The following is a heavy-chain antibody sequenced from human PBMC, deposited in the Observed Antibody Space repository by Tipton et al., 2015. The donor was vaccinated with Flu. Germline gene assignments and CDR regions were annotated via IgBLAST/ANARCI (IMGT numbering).Heavy chain of an antibody. Sequence: QLVQSGGGLIQPGGSLRLSCAVSGFTVNSYYMSWVRQAPGKGPEGVAYIKYDGSERYYVDSVKGRFTISRDNAKNSLYLQMNSLRVEDTAIYYCARDGVAAGLYFDLWGRGTRVTVSS. CDR1: GFTVNSYY. CDR2: IKYDGSER. CDR3: ARDGVAAGLYFDL. D-gene: IGHD3-3*01. J-gene: IGHJ2*01. V-gene: IGHV3-7*01.